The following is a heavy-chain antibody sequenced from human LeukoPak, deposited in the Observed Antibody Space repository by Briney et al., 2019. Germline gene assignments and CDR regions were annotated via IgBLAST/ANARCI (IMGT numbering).Heavy chain of an antibody. Sequence: SETLSLTCAVYGGSFSGYYWSWIRQPPGKGLEWIGEINHSGSTNYNPSLKRRVTISVDTSKNQFSLKLSSVTAADTAVYYCARGRSSGWYNNYFDYWGQGTLVTVSS. CDR3: ARGRSSGWYNNYFDY. J-gene: IGHJ4*02. CDR1: GGSFSGYY. CDR2: INHSGST. D-gene: IGHD6-19*01. V-gene: IGHV4-34*01.